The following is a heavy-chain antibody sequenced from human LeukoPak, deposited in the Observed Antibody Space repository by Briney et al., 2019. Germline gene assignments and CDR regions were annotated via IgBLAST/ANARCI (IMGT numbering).Heavy chain of an antibody. V-gene: IGHV3-23*01. J-gene: IGHJ6*03. D-gene: IGHD3-3*01. CDR2: ISRSGYYT. CDR1: GSGFTFGNFG. CDR3: AKDGSWRDSYFYFYMDV. Sequence: GGSLRLSCEASGSGFTFGNFGMSWVRQAPGKGLEWLSGISRSGYYTYYADSVKGRFTISRDNSKNTVYIQMNSLRAEDTAVYYCAKDGSWRDSYFYFYMDVWGKGTTVTVSS.